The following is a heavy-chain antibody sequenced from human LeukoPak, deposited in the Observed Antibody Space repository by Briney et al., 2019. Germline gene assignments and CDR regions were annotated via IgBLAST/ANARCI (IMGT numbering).Heavy chain of an antibody. CDR3: ARRRAALPFDY. Sequence: SETLSLTCTVSGGSIGSSSYYWGWIRQPPGKGLEWIGSIYYSGSTYYNPSLKSRVTISVDTSKNQFSLKLSSVTAADTAVYYCARRRAALPFDYWGQGTLVTVSS. CDR2: IYYSGST. V-gene: IGHV4-39*07. CDR1: GGSIGSSSYY. D-gene: IGHD6-25*01. J-gene: IGHJ4*02.